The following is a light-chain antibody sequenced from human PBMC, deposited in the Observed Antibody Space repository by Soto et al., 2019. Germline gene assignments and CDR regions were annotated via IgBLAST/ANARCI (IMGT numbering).Light chain of an antibody. Sequence: QSVLTQPRSVSGSPGQSVTFSCTGTSSDVGGYNYVSWYQQYPGKAPKLMIYDVSKRPSGVPDRFSGSKSGNTASLTISGLQAEDEADYYCYSYAGSYTFYVFGTGIKVTVL. V-gene: IGLV2-11*01. CDR1: SSDVGGYNY. CDR2: DVS. CDR3: YSYAGSYTFYV. J-gene: IGLJ1*01.